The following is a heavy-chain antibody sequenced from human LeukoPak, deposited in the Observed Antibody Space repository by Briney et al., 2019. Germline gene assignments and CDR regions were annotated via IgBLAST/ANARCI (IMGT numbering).Heavy chain of an antibody. CDR2: IYYSGST. J-gene: IGHJ6*02. V-gene: IGHV4-59*01. CDR1: GGSISSYY. D-gene: IGHD2-2*01. Sequence: SETLSLTCTVSGGSISSYYWSWIRQPPGKGLEWIGYIYYSGSTNYNPSLKSRVTISVDTSKNQFSLKLSSLTAADTAVYYCARDRLGYCSSTSCPRGYYYYYGMDVWGQGTTVTVSS. CDR3: ARDRLGYCSSTSCPRGYYYYYGMDV.